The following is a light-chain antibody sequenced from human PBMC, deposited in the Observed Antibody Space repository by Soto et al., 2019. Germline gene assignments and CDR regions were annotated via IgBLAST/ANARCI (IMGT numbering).Light chain of an antibody. CDR1: QGISSY. CDR3: QQYYSYPPVT. V-gene: IGKV1-8*01. J-gene: IGKJ2*01. CDR2: AAS. Sequence: AIRMTQSPSSFSASTGDRVTITCRASQGISSYLAWYQQKPGKAPKLLIYAASTLQSGVPSRFSGSGSGTDFNLTISCLQSEDFATYYCQQYYSYPPVTFGQGTKLEIK.